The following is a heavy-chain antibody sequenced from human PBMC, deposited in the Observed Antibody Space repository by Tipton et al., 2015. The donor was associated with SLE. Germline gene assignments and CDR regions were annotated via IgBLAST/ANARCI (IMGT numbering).Heavy chain of an antibody. CDR1: GFTFSDSY. CDR2: ISSSGLTI. J-gene: IGHJ4*02. V-gene: IGHV3-11*01. D-gene: IGHD4-17*01. Sequence: SLRLSCVASGFTFSDSYMSWIRQAPGKGLEWLSYISSSGLTIHYGDSVKGRFTISRDNSKNTLYLQMNSLRAEDTAVYYCAGMTPVTRYYFDYWGQGTLVTVSS. CDR3: AGMTPVTRYYFDY.